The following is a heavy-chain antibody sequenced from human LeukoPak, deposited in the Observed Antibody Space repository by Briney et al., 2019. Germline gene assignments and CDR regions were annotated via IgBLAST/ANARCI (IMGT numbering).Heavy chain of an antibody. CDR2: ISSSSSTI. CDR1: GFAFSSYS. V-gene: IGHV3-48*01. J-gene: IGHJ4*02. Sequence: GGSLRLSCAASGFAFSSYSMNWVRQAPGKGLEWVSYISSSSSTIYYADSVKGRFTISRDNAKNSLYLQMNSLRAEDTAVYYCAKDHGSGSYYGPYDYWGQGTLVTVSS. D-gene: IGHD3-10*01. CDR3: AKDHGSGSYYGPYDY.